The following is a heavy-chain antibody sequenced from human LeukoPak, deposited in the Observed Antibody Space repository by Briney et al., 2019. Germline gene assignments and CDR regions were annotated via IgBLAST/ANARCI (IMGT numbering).Heavy chain of an antibody. Sequence: GGSLRLSCAASGFTFSSYAMHWVRQAPGKGLEWVAVISYDGSNKYYADSVKGRFTISRDNSKNTLYLQMNSLRAEDTAVYYCARDYCGGDCPYYYYYMDVWGKGTTVTVSS. CDR3: ARDYCGGDCPYYYYYMDV. J-gene: IGHJ6*03. D-gene: IGHD2-21*01. CDR1: GFTFSSYA. V-gene: IGHV3-30-3*01. CDR2: ISYDGSNK.